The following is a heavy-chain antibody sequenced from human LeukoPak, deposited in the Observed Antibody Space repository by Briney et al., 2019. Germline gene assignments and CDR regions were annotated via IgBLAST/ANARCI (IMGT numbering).Heavy chain of an antibody. CDR2: INPNSGGT. CDR3: ARDRSSSWVDY. J-gene: IGHJ4*02. V-gene: IGHV1-2*06. Sequence: ASVKVSCKASGYTFTCYYMHWVRQAPGQGLEWMGRINPNSGGTNYAQKFQGRVTMTRDTSISTAYMELSRLRSDDTAVYYCARDRSSSWVDYWGQGTLVTVSS. CDR1: GYTFTCYY. D-gene: IGHD6-13*01.